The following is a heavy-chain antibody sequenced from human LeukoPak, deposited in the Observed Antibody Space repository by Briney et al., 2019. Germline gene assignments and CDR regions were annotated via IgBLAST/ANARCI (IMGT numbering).Heavy chain of an antibody. CDR2: IKLDGSET. J-gene: IGHJ4*02. CDR1: GFTFSNYW. Sequence: GGSLRLSCAASGFTFSNYWMGWVRQAPGKGLEWVANIKLDGSETYYVDSVKGRFTISRDNAKNSLYLQMNSLRAEDTAVYYCAKDQGGAIFGVVIPQYYFDYWGQGTLVTVSS. D-gene: IGHD3-3*01. CDR3: AKDQGGAIFGVVIPQYYFDY. V-gene: IGHV3-7*01.